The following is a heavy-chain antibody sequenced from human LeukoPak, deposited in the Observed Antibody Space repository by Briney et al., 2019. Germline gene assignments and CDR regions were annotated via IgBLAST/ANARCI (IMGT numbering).Heavy chain of an antibody. CDR2: IDANGAGT. CDR3: AKDQSYYNWFDP. D-gene: IGHD3-10*01. Sequence: PGGSLRLSCAASGFTFSGSAMHWVRQASGKGLEWVSSIDANGAGTFYADSVKGRFSISRDNAKNTLGLQMHSLTAEDTAVYYCAKDQSYYNWFDPWGQGTLVTVSS. V-gene: IGHV3-23*01. CDR1: GFTFSGSA. J-gene: IGHJ5*02.